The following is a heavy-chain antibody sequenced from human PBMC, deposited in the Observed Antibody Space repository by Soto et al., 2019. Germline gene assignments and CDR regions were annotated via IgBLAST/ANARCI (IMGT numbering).Heavy chain of an antibody. J-gene: IGHJ6*02. CDR3: ARSDCTGAYCYSWPFNYGVDV. V-gene: IGHV3-33*08. CDR1: GFTFNTYG. Sequence: GGSLRLYCTTSGFTFNTYGMHWVRQAPGKGLEWVAIIWYDGSNKYYADSVKGRFTISRDNSKNTLYLQMNSLRAEDTALYYCARSDCTGAYCYSWPFNYGVDVCGQGTTVTVSS. D-gene: IGHD2-21*02. CDR2: IWYDGSNK.